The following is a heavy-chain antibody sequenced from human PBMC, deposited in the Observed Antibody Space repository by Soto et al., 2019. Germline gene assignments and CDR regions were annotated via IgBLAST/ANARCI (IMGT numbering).Heavy chain of an antibody. Sequence: KPSETLSLTCTVSGGSISSGGYYWSWIRQHPGKGLEWIGYIYNSGSTYYNPSLKSRVTISVDTSTNQFSLKLNSVTAADTAVYYCARDGDYGDYYFDYWGQGTLVTVSS. CDR3: ARDGDYGDYYFDY. D-gene: IGHD4-17*01. V-gene: IGHV4-31*03. CDR1: GGSISSGGYY. J-gene: IGHJ4*02. CDR2: IYNSGST.